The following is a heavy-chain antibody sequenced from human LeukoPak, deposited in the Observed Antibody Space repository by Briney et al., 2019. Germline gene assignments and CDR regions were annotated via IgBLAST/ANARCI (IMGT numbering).Heavy chain of an antibody. CDR2: IYPGDSDT. CDR3: ARIRYGDYNYFDY. D-gene: IGHD4-17*01. V-gene: IGHV5-51*01. Sequence: GESLKISCQGSGYSFSIYWIGWVRQMPGKGLEWMGTIYPGDSDTRYSPSFQGQVTISADKSISTAYLQWSSLKASDTAMYYCARIRYGDYNYFDYWGQGTLVTVSS. J-gene: IGHJ4*02. CDR1: GYSFSIYW.